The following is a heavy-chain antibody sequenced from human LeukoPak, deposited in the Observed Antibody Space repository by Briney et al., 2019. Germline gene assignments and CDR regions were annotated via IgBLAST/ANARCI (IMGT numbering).Heavy chain of an antibody. CDR3: ARRVEVVPAAKNYFDY. CDR2: IYYSGST. CDR1: DGSISSSSYY. D-gene: IGHD2-2*01. J-gene: IGHJ4*02. V-gene: IGHV4-39*01. Sequence: SETLSLTCTVSDGSISSSSYYWGWIRQPPGKGLEWIGSIYYSGSTYYNPSLKSRVTISVDTSKNQFSLKLSSVTAADTAVYYCARRVEVVPAAKNYFDYWGQGTLVTVSS.